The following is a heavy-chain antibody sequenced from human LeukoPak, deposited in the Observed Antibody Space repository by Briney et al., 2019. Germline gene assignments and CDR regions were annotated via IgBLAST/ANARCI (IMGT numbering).Heavy chain of an antibody. CDR1: GDSISSYY. J-gene: IGHJ4*02. Sequence: PSETLSLTCTVSGDSISSYYWNWIRRPAGKGLEWIGRISASGSTNYNPSLKSRVTMSVDTSKSQFSLRLSSVTAADTAVYYCARGYTGGWYYFDYWGQGTLVTVSS. CDR3: ARGYTGGWYYFDY. V-gene: IGHV4-4*07. CDR2: ISASGST. D-gene: IGHD6-19*01.